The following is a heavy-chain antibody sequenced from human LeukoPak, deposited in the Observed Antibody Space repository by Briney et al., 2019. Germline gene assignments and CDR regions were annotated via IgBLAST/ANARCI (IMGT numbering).Heavy chain of an antibody. V-gene: IGHV7-4-1*02. CDR3: AREVHFDAYDFWSGYIAHYYFDY. CDR2: INTNTGNP. CDR1: GYTFTGYY. D-gene: IGHD3-3*01. Sequence: ASVKVSCKASGYTFTGYYIHWVRQAPGQGLEWMGWINTNTGNPTYAQGFTGRFVFSLDTSVSTAYLQISSLKAEDTAVYYCAREVHFDAYDFWSGYIAHYYFDYWGQGTLVTVSS. J-gene: IGHJ4*02.